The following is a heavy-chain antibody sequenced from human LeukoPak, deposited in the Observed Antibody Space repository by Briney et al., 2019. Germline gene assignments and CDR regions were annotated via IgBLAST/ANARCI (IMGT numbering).Heavy chain of an antibody. CDR3: AKGRSEPYYSYGMDV. V-gene: IGHV3-23*01. CDR2: ITGSGGST. D-gene: IGHD2-15*01. CDR1: GFTFSSYA. J-gene: IGHJ6*02. Sequence: GGSQRLSCAASGFTFSSYAMSWVRQAPGEGREWVSAITGSGGSTYYADSVKGRFTISRDDSKNTLYLKTNSLRAEDTAVYYWAKGRSEPYYSYGMDVWGQGTTVTVSS.